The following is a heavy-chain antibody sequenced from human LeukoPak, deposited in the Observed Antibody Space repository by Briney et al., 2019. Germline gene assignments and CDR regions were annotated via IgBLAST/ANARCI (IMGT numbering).Heavy chain of an antibody. CDR3: ARDRGYCSSTSCYEYYYYGMDV. CDR2: IYSSGST. CDR1: GGSISSYY. V-gene: IGHV4-59*01. Sequence: SETLSLTCTVSGGSISSYYWSWIRQPPGKGLEWIGYIYSSGSTNYNPSLKSRVTISVDTSKNQFSLKLSSVTAADTAVYYCARDRGYCSSTSCYEYYYYGMDVWGQGTTVTVSS. D-gene: IGHD2-2*01. J-gene: IGHJ6*02.